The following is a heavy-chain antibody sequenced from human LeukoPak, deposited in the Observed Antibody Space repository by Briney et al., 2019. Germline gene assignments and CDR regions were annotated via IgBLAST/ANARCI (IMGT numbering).Heavy chain of an antibody. J-gene: IGHJ2*01. CDR1: GYTFTSYG. CDR3: ARDLDWVFDL. V-gene: IGHV1-18*01. D-gene: IGHD3-9*01. Sequence: ASVKVSCKASGYTFTSYGISWVRQAPGQGLEWMGWISAYKSNTNYAQKLQGRVTMTTDTSTSTANMELRSLRSDDTAVYYCARDLDWVFDLWGRGTLVTVPS. CDR2: ISAYKSNT.